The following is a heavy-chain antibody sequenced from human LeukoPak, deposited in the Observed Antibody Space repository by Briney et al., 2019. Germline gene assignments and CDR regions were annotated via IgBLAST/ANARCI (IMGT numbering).Heavy chain of an antibody. D-gene: IGHD2-15*01. Sequence: GGSLRLSCAASGFTFSSYAMSWVRQAPGKGLEWVSGISGSDGSTNYADSVKGRFIISRDNSKNTLYLQMNSLRAEDTAVYYCARVLRYCSGGNCYSGGLGYMDVWGKGTTVTISS. CDR2: ISGSDGST. CDR3: ARVLRYCSGGNCYSGGLGYMDV. J-gene: IGHJ6*03. CDR1: GFTFSSYA. V-gene: IGHV3-23*01.